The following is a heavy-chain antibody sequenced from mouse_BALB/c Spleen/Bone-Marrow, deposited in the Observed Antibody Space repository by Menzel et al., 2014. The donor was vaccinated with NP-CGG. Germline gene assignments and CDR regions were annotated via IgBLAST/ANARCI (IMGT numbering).Heavy chain of an antibody. CDR1: GYTFTDYI. CDR3: ARHFYGTSYFDY. D-gene: IGHD1-1*01. V-gene: IGHV1-62-2*01. J-gene: IGHJ2*01. Sequence: VQLQQSGAELVKPGASVKLSCKASGYTFTDYIIHWVKQRSGQGLEWIGWFYPGNGNIKFSEKFNDKATLTADKSSSTVYMELSRLTSEDSAVYFCARHFYGTSYFDYWGRGTTLTVSS. CDR2: FYPGNGNI.